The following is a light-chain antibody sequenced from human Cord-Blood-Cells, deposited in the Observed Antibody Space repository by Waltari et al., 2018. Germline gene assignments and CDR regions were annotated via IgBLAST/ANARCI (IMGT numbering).Light chain of an antibody. J-gene: IGKJ4*01. Sequence: DIVMTQSPDSLAVSRGERAHINCKPSQSVLYSSNNKNYLAWYQQKPGQPPKLLIYWASTRESGVPDRFSGSGSGTDFTLTISSLQAEDVAVYYCQQYYSTPLTFGGGTKVEIK. CDR1: QSVLYSSNNKNY. CDR2: WAS. CDR3: QQYYSTPLT. V-gene: IGKV4-1*01.